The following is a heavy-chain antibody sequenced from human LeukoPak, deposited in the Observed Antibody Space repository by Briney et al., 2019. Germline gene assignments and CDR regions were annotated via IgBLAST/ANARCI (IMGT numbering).Heavy chain of an antibody. Sequence: SQTLSLTCTVSGGSISSGDYYWSWIRQPPGKGLEWIGYIYYSGSTYYNPSLKSRVTISVDTSKNQFSLKLSSVTAADTAVYYCAREGVHDYGDYEDAFDIWGQGTMVTVSS. D-gene: IGHD4-17*01. V-gene: IGHV4-30-4*01. CDR2: IYYSGST. CDR1: GGSISSGDYY. J-gene: IGHJ3*02. CDR3: AREGVHDYGDYEDAFDI.